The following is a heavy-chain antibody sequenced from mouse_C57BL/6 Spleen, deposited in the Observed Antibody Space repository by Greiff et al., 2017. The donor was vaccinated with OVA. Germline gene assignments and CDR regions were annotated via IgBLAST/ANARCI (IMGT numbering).Heavy chain of an antibody. J-gene: IGHJ4*01. V-gene: IGHV3-6*01. CDR3: ARGTGDYAMDY. Sequence: EVQLVESGPGLVKPSQSLSLTCSVTGYSITSGYYWNWIRQFPGNKLEWMGYISYDGSNNYNPSLKNRISITRDTSKNKFFLKLNSVTTEDTATYYCARGTGDYAMDYWGQGTSVTVSS. CDR2: ISYDGSN. CDR1: GYSITSGYY. D-gene: IGHD4-1*01.